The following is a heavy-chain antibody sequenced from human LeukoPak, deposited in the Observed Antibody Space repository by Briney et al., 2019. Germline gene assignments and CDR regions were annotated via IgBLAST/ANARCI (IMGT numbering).Heavy chain of an antibody. V-gene: IGHV1-24*01. CDR3: ATDRGEMGTTLLSHTYQAFDV. CDR2: FDIEDGEI. J-gene: IGHJ3*01. D-gene: IGHD3-16*01. Sequence: ASVKVSRKVSGNTLNEISIHWVRQAPGKGLEWMGGFDIEDGEIIYAQNFQGRVTMTEDTSTDIAYMDLSSLKSEDTAVYYCATDRGEMGTTLLSHTYQAFDVWGQGTVVTVSS. CDR1: GNTLNEIS.